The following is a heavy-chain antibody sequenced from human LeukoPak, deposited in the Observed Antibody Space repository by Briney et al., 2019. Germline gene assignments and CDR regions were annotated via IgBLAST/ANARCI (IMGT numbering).Heavy chain of an antibody. CDR3: AKSEANWGRGSWFADY. CDR2: ISGSGGST. CDR1: GFTFSSYA. Sequence: GGSLRLSCAASGFTFSSYAMSWVRQAPGKGLEWVSAISGSGGSTYYADSVKGRFTISRDNSKNTLYLQMNSLRAEDTAVYYCAKSEANWGRGSWFADYWGQGTLVTVSS. V-gene: IGHV3-23*01. D-gene: IGHD7-27*01. J-gene: IGHJ4*02.